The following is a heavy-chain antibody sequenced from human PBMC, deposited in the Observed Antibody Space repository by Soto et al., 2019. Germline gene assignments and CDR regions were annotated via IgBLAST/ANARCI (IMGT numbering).Heavy chain of an antibody. D-gene: IGHD3-3*01. J-gene: IGHJ6*03. CDR3: ARTLSYYDFLSGYSSLFYYMDV. V-gene: IGHV4-59*08. CDR1: GGSISSYY. Sequence: SETLSLTCTVSGGSISSYYWSWIRQPPGKGLEWIGYIYYSGSTNYNPSLKSRVTISVDTSKNQFSLKLSSVTAADTAVYYCARTLSYYDFLSGYSSLFYYMDVWGKATTVTVSS. CDR2: IYYSGST.